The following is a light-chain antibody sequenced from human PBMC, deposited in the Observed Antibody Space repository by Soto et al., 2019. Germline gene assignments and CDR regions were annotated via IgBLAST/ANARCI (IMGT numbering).Light chain of an antibody. Sequence: QSALTQPASVSGSPGQSITISCSGTNSDIGAYNYVSWYQHHPGKAPKLLIFEVTNRPSGVSSRFSGSKSGNTASLTVSGLQAEDDADYYCTSPASSNSLLFGGGTQLTVL. J-gene: IGLJ3*02. V-gene: IGLV2-14*01. CDR1: NSDIGAYNY. CDR2: EVT. CDR3: TSPASSNSLL.